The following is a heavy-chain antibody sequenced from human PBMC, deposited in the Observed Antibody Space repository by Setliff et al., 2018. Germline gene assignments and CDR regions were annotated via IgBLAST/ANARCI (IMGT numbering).Heavy chain of an antibody. CDR1: GDSLSSGSQY. V-gene: IGHV4-39*01. CDR2: INYSGST. J-gene: IGHJ4*02. CDR3: ARGSEFYYGSGTIDS. D-gene: IGHD3-10*01. Sequence: SETLSLTCSVLGDSLSSGSQYWAWIRQPPGKGLEWIGNINYSGSTYYNPSLKSRVTMSVDASKNQVSLKMTSVTAEDTAVYYCARGSEFYYGSGTIDSWGPGTLVTVSS.